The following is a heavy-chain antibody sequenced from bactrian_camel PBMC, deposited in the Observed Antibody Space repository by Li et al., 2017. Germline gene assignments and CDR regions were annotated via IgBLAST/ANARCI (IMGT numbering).Heavy chain of an antibody. CDR1: GYDRSSSC. CDR2: IDTGSGRT. V-gene: IGHV3S28*01. J-gene: IGHJ4*01. CDR3: VADGGDVAPVHSLLAVAYNN. Sequence: QLVESGGGSVQVGGSLTLSCVVSGYDRSSSCFGRFRQAPGNEREAVAGIDTGSGRTHYADAVNGRFTISHDNAKRTLYLQMNNLKPEDTGMYYCVADGGDVAPVHSLLAVAYNNWGPGTQVTVS. D-gene: IGHD7*01.